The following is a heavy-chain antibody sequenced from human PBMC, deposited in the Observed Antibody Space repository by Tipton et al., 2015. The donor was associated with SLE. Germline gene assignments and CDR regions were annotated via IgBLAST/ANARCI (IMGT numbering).Heavy chain of an antibody. J-gene: IGHJ6*02. V-gene: IGHV3-21*03. D-gene: IGHD5-12*01. Sequence: GSLRLSCAASGFTFSSYSMNWVRQAPGKGLEWVSSISSSSYIYYEDSVKGRFTISRDNAKNSLYLKTSSLRAEDTAVYYCARVGDSAPYYYGMDVWGQGTTVTVSS. CDR3: ARVGDSAPYYYGMDV. CDR2: ISSSSYI. CDR1: GFTFSSYS.